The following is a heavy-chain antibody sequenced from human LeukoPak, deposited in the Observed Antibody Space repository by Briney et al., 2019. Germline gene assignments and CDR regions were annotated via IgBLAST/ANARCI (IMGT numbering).Heavy chain of an antibody. Sequence: GGSLRLSCAASGFTFDDYAMHWVRQAPGKGLEWVSLISGDGGSTYYADSVKGRFTISRDNSRNSLYLQMNSLRTEDTALYHCAKDRGWYDYWGQGTLVTVSS. CDR3: AKDRGWYDY. CDR1: GFTFDDYA. CDR2: ISGDGGST. D-gene: IGHD6-19*01. V-gene: IGHV3-43*02. J-gene: IGHJ4*02.